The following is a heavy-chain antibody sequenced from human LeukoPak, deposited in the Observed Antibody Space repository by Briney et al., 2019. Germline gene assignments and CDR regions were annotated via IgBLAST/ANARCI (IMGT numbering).Heavy chain of an antibody. CDR3: ARKHDYGDYDY. CDR1: GGSFSGYY. Sequence: PSETLSLTCAVYGGSFSGYYWSCIRQPPGKGLEWIGEINHSGSTNYNPSLKSRVTISVDTSKNQFSLKLSSVTAADTAVYYCARKHDYGDYDYWGQGTLVTVSS. J-gene: IGHJ4*02. CDR2: INHSGST. V-gene: IGHV4-34*01. D-gene: IGHD4-17*01.